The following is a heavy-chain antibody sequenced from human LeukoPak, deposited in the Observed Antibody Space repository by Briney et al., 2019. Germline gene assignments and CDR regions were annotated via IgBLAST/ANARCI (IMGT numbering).Heavy chain of an antibody. CDR2: IIPILGTA. D-gene: IGHD3-9*01. J-gene: IGHJ5*02. CDR1: GGTFSRHA. CDR3: ARAVNYDILTGYFNWFDP. Sequence: ASVKVSCKASGGTFSRHAISWVRQAPGQGLEWMGGIIPILGTANYAQKFQGRVTITTDESTSTAYMELSSLRSEDTAVYYCARAVNYDILTGYFNWFDPWGQGTLVTVSS. V-gene: IGHV1-69*05.